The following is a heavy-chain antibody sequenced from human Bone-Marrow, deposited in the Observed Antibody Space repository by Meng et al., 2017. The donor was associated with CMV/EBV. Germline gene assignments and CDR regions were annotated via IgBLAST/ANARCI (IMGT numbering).Heavy chain of an antibody. D-gene: IGHD3-3*01. Sequence: GALKISCAASGFTFSSYSMNWVRQAPGKGLEWVSSISSSSSYIYYADSVKGRFTISRDNAKNSLYLQMNSLRAEDTAVYYCARDITMFGVATLDVWGQGTTVTVSS. CDR2: ISSSSSYI. J-gene: IGHJ6*02. CDR3: ARDITMFGVATLDV. V-gene: IGHV3-21*01. CDR1: GFTFSSYS.